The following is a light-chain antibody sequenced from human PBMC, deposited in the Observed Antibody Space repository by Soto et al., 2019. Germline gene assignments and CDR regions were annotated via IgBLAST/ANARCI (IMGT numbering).Light chain of an antibody. J-gene: IGLJ2*01. CDR1: NIGSKR. Sequence: SYELTQPPSVSVAPGKTARITCGGNNIGSKRVHWYQQKAGQAPVLVIYYETDRPSGNLDRFSGSNSGNTATLTISRVEAGDEADYYCQVWDSSSDHLVVFGGGTKLTVL. CDR3: QVWDSSSDHLVV. CDR2: YET. V-gene: IGLV3-21*04.